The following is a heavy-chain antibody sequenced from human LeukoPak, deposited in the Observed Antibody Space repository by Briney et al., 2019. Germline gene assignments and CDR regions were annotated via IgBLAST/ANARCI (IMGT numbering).Heavy chain of an antibody. Sequence: PGGSLRLSCAASGFTLRSHAMSWVRQAPGKGLEWVAVISYDGSNKYYADSVKGRFTISRDNSKNTLYLQMNSLRAEDTAVYYCARDLGLVRSPFDYWGQGTLVTVSS. D-gene: IGHD3-10*01. CDR2: ISYDGSNK. V-gene: IGHV3-30*03. CDR1: GFTLRSHA. CDR3: ARDLGLVRSPFDY. J-gene: IGHJ4*02.